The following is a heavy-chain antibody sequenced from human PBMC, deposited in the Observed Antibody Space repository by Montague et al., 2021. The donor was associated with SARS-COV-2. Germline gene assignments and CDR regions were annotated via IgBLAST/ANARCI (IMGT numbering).Heavy chain of an antibody. Sequence: SLRLSCAASGFSFSNYDMYWVRQATGKGLEWVSGTDTAGHTYYPGSVKGRFTISRENANNSLYLQMNSLRDGDTAVYYCARETAVQYYYAMDVWGQGTTVTVSS. V-gene: IGHV3-13*04. CDR3: ARETAVQYYYAMDV. CDR2: TDTAGHT. D-gene: IGHD3-16*01. CDR1: GFSFSNYD. J-gene: IGHJ6*02.